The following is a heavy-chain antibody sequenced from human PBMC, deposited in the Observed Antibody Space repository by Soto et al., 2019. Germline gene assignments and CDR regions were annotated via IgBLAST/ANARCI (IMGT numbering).Heavy chain of an antibody. V-gene: IGHV3-30*18. D-gene: IGHD3-22*01. CDR2: ISYDGSNK. CDR1: GFTFSSYG. J-gene: IGHJ4*02. Sequence: QVQLVESGGGVVQPGRSLRLSCAASGFTFSSYGMHWVRQAPGKGLEWVAVISYDGSNKYYADSVKGRFTISRDNSKNTLYLQMNSLRAEDTAVYYCAKGAPNYDDSSGTWMDYWGQGTLVTVSS. CDR3: AKGAPNYDDSSGTWMDY.